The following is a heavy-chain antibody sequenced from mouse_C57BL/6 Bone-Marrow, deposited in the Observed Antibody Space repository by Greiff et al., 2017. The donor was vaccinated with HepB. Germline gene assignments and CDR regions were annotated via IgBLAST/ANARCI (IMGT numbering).Heavy chain of an antibody. V-gene: IGHV1-64*01. CDR2: IHPNSGST. Sequence: QVQLQQPGAELVKPGASVKLSCKASGYTFTSYWMHWVKQRPGQGLEWIGMIHPNSGSTNYNEKFKSKATLTVDKSSSTAYMQLSSLTSGDSAVYYCAGMVYYGLGYFDYWGQGTTLTVSS. J-gene: IGHJ2*01. CDR3: AGMVYYGLGYFDY. CDR1: GYTFTSYW. D-gene: IGHD2-1*01.